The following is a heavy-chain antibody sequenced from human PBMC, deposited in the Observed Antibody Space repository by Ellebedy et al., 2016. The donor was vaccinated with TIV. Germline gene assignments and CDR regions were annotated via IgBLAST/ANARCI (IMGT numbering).Heavy chain of an antibody. CDR2: ISAYNGNT. Sequence: ASVKVSXKASSYTFTSYGISWVRQAPGQGLEWMGWISAYNGNTNYAQKFQGRVTMTRDTSTSTVYMELSSLRSEDTAVYYCARRTGNWFDPWGQGTLVTVSS. J-gene: IGHJ5*02. V-gene: IGHV1-18*01. D-gene: IGHD3/OR15-3a*01. CDR1: SYTFTSYG. CDR3: ARRTGNWFDP.